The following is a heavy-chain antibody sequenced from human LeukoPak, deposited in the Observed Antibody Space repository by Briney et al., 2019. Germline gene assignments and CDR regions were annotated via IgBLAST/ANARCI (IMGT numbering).Heavy chain of an antibody. Sequence: PGGSLRLSCAASGFTFSSYAMSWVRQAPGKGLEWVSAISGSGGSTYYADSVKGRFTISRDNSKNTLYLQMNSLRAEDTAVYYCAKANCGGDCRGYHFDYWGQGTLVTVSS. J-gene: IGHJ4*02. CDR1: GFTFSSYA. V-gene: IGHV3-23*01. D-gene: IGHD2-21*01. CDR2: ISGSGGST. CDR3: AKANCGGDCRGYHFDY.